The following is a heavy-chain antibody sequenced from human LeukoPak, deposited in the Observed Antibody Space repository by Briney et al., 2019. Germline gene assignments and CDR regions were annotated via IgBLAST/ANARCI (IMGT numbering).Heavy chain of an antibody. CDR1: GLPIADFA. J-gene: IGHJ4*02. CDR2: ISGDGVST. Sequence: GGSLRLSCVASGLPIADFAMHWVRQAPGKGLEWVSLISGDGVSTFYADSVKGRFSISRDNSKNSLSLEMNSLRTEDTAVYYCARESGKFDYWGQGTLVAVSS. CDR3: ARESGKFDY. V-gene: IGHV3-43*02.